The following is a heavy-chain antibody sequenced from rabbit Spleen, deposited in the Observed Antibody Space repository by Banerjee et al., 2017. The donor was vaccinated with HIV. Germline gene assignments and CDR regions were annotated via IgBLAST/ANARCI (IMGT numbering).Heavy chain of an antibody. CDR3: ARNYVNAFAP. Sequence: QSLEESWGDLVKPGASLTLTCTASGFSFSSSDYMCWVRQAPGKGLESIACIYAGSGSTYSATWAKSRITISKASSTTVTLQMASLRAADTAAYFCARNYVNAFAPWGPGTLVTVS. V-gene: IGHV1S40*01. D-gene: IGHD1-1*01. CDR2: IYAGSGST. CDR1: GFSFSSSDY. J-gene: IGHJ2*01.